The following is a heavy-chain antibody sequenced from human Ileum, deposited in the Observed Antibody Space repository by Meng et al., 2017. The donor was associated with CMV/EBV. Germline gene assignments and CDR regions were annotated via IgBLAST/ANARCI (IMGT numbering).Heavy chain of an antibody. D-gene: IGHD6-19*01. Sequence: SGPTLVTPTQTVPLTCSFSGFSLTTRGVGVGWIRQPPGKALEWLALIYWNGDERWSPSLKGRLTITKATSKNQVVLEMTNMDPVDTATYYCAHRPSVPGTQWFDAWGQGIPVTGAS. CDR1: GFSLTTRGVG. CDR3: AHRPSVPGTQWFDA. J-gene: IGHJ5*01. V-gene: IGHV2-5*01. CDR2: IYWNGDE.